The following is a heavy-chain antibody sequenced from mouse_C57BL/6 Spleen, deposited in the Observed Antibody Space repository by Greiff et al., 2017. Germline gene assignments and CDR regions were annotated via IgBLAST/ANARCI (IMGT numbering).Heavy chain of an antibody. V-gene: IGHV1-69*01. CDR3: ARYDGISYYFDY. J-gene: IGHJ2*01. Sequence: QVQLQQPGAELVMPGASVKLSCKASGYTFTSYWMHWVKQRPGQGLEWIGEIDPSDSYTNYNQKFKGKSTLTVDKSSSTAYMQLSSLTSEDSAVYYCARYDGISYYFDYWGQGTTLTVSS. CDR1: GYTFTSYW. D-gene: IGHD1-1*01. CDR2: IDPSDSYT.